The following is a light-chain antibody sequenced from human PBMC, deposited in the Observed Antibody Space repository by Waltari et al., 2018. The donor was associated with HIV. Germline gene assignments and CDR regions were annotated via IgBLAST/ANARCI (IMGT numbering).Light chain of an antibody. CDR1: TGAVPSGHY. CDR3: LLSYSAARLVV. V-gene: IGLV7-46*01. Sequence: QAVVTQEPSLTVSPGGTVTLTCCSSTGAVPSGHYPYWFQQKPGQTPRTLIYDTSNKHTWTPARFSAALLGGKAALTLSGAQPEDEAEYYCLLSYSAARLVVFGGGTKLTVL. CDR2: DTS. J-gene: IGLJ2*01.